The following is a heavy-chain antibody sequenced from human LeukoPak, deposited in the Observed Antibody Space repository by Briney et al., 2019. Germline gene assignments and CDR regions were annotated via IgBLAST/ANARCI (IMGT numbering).Heavy chain of an antibody. Sequence: PGGSLRLSFAAYGFTFSDYYMSWMRQAPGKGLEGVSYIRSRGNNIYYADSVKGRFTISRDNAKNSLYLQMNSLRAEDTALYDCAKDYCSSTSCYGMDVWGQGTTVTVSS. CDR3: AKDYCSSTSCYGMDV. V-gene: IGHV3-11*01. J-gene: IGHJ6*02. CDR2: IRSRGNNI. D-gene: IGHD2-2*01. CDR1: GFTFSDYY.